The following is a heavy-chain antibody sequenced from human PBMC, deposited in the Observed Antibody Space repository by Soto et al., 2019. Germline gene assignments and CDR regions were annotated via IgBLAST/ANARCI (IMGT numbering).Heavy chain of an antibody. CDR2: ISWNSGSI. CDR3: AKDHDFWSGYYDPVFGY. V-gene: IGHV3-9*01. D-gene: IGHD3-3*01. J-gene: IGHJ4*02. CDR1: GFSFDDDA. Sequence: PGGSLRLSCPASGFSFDDDAMHWVRQAPGKGLEWVSGISWNSGSIGCAVSVKGRFTISRDNAKYSLYLQMNSLRAEDTALYYCAKDHDFWSGYYDPVFGYWGQGTLVTVSS.